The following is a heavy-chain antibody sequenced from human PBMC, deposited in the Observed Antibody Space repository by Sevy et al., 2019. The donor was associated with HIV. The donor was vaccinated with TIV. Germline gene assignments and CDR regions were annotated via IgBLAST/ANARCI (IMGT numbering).Heavy chain of an antibody. V-gene: IGHV3-30*18. J-gene: IGHJ4*02. CDR1: GLTFSNYG. CDR2: ISYDGSHK. Sequence: GGSLRLSCAASGLTFSNYGIHWVRQAPGKGLEWVAVISYDGSHKYYADSVKGRFTISRDNSKNTLYLQMNSLRLEDTAVYYCAKDAGYSSHWYPDYWGQGTLVTVSS. CDR3: AKDAGYSSHWYPDY. D-gene: IGHD6-19*01.